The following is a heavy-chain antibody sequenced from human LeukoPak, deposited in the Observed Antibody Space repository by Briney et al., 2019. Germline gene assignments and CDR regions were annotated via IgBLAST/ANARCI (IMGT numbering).Heavy chain of an antibody. V-gene: IGHV4-34*01. D-gene: IGHD5-18*01. CDR2: INHSGST. Sequence: PSETLSLTCAVYGGSFSGYYWSWIRQPPGKGLEWIGEINHSGSTNYNPSLESRVTISVDTSKNQFSLKLSSVTAADTAVYYCARGRYSYGYWGQGTLVTVSS. CDR3: ARGRYSYGY. CDR1: GGSFSGYY. J-gene: IGHJ4*02.